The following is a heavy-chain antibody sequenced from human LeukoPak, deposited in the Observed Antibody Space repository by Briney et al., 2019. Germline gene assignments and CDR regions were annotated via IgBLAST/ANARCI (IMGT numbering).Heavy chain of an antibody. CDR2: ISGSGGST. CDR3: AKDWMSTIINYFDY. V-gene: IGHV3-23*01. D-gene: IGHD5-12*01. J-gene: IGHJ4*02. CDR1: GFTFSNYA. Sequence: GGSLRLSCVASGFTFSNYAMSWVRQTPGKGLEWVSSISGSGGSTHYADSVKDRFTISRDNSKNILYLQMNSLRAEDTAVYYCAKDWMSTIINYFDYWGQGTLVTVSS.